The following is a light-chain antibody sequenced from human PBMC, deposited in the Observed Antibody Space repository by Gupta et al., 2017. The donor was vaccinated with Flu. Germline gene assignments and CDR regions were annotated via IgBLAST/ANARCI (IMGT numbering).Light chain of an antibody. V-gene: IGKV1-5*03. Sequence: PTPLSVSLGDRVTISCRASQNIDTWLACFQQKPGRAPKLLISKASILEDGVPTRFAASGSGTQFSLTITNLQADDVASYFCQHYDSYPYTFGQGTKLEIK. CDR1: QNIDTW. CDR2: KAS. CDR3: QHYDSYPYT. J-gene: IGKJ2*01.